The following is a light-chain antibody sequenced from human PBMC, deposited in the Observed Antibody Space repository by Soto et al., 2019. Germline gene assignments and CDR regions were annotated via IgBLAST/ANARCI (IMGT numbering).Light chain of an antibody. J-gene: IGKJ4*01. CDR1: QSVSSN. Sequence: EIVMTQSPATLSVSPGERATLSCRASQSVSSNLAWYQQKPGQAPRLLIYGASTRATGIPARFSGSGSGTEFTLAISSLQSADFAVYYCQQYNNWPPLTFGGGTKVEIE. V-gene: IGKV3-15*01. CDR3: QQYNNWPPLT. CDR2: GAS.